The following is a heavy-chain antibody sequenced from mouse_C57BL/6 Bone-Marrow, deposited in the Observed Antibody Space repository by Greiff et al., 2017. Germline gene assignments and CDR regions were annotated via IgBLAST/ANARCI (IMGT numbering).Heavy chain of an antibody. Sequence: VQLQQSGAELVRPGTSVKVSCKASGYAFTNYLIEWVKQRPGQGLEWIGVFNPGSGGTNFNEKFKGKATLTADKSSSTAYMQLSSLTSEDSAVYFCARTWFAYWGQGTLVTVSA. V-gene: IGHV1-54*01. CDR3: ARTWFAY. CDR1: GYAFTNYL. J-gene: IGHJ3*01. CDR2: FNPGSGGT.